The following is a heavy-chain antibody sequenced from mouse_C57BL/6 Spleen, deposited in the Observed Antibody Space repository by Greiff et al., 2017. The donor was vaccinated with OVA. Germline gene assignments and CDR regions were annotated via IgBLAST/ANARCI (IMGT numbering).Heavy chain of an antibody. CDR3: ARGSNQGY. CDR2: ISYDGSN. V-gene: IGHV3-6*01. D-gene: IGHD2-5*01. Sequence: VQLKESGPGLVKPSQSLSLTCSVTGYSITSGYYWNWIRQFPGNKLEWMGYISYDGSNNYNPSLKNRISITRDTSKNQFFLKLNSVTTEDTATYYCARGSNQGYWGQGTTLTVSS. CDR1: GYSITSGYY. J-gene: IGHJ2*01.